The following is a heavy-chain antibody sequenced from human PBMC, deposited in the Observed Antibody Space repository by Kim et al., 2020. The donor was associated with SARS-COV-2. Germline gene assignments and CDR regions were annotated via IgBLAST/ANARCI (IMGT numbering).Heavy chain of an antibody. V-gene: IGHV1-69*13. Sequence: SVKVSCKASGGTFSSYAISWVRQAPGQGLEWMGGFIPIFGTANYAQKFQGRVTITADESTSTAYMELSSLRSEDTAVYYCASGIAAAGPGGTGLWFDYWGQGTLVTVSS. CDR1: GGTFSSYA. CDR3: ASGIAAAGPGGTGLWFDY. D-gene: IGHD6-13*01. J-gene: IGHJ4*02. CDR2: FIPIFGTA.